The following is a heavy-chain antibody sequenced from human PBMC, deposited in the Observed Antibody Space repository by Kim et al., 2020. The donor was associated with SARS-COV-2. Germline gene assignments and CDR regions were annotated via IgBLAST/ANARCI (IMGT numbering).Heavy chain of an antibody. CDR1: GFTFSSYS. J-gene: IGHJ6*02. CDR3: ASFGWVYTVVTPYYYYGMDA. V-gene: IGHV3-21*01. CDR2: ISSSSSYI. Sequence: GGSLRLSCAASGFTFSSYSMNWVRQAPGKGLEWVSSISSSSSYIYYADSVKGRFTISRDNAKNSLYLQMNSLRAEDTAVYYCASFGWVYTVVTPYYYYGMDASGQGTTVTVSS. D-gene: IGHD2-21*02.